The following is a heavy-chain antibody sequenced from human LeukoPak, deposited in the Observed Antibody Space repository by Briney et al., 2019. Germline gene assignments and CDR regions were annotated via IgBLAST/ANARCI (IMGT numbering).Heavy chain of an antibody. CDR1: GGSISSYY. J-gene: IGHJ5*02. CDR3: ARVVTMVRQGENWFDP. V-gene: IGHV4-59*01. D-gene: IGHD3-10*01. Sequence: SETLSLTCTVSGGSISSYYWSWIRQPPGKGLEWIGYIYYSGSTNYNPSLKSRVTISVDTSKNQFSLKLSSVTAADTAVYYCARVVTMVRQGENWFDPWGQGTLVTVSS. CDR2: IYYSGST.